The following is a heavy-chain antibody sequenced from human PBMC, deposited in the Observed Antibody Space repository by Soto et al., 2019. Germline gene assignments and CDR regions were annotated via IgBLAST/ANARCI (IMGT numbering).Heavy chain of an antibody. CDR2: IWYDGSRT. J-gene: IGHJ4*02. CDR3: AREQIGVAGSTYDY. V-gene: IGHV3-33*01. Sequence: QVQLVESGGGVVQPGTSLRLSCAASGFTFSTYGMHWVRQAPGKGLDWVALIWYDGSRTHYAVSVKGRFTISRDNTKNTLLLQMNSLRVEDTAVYYCAREQIGVAGSTYDYWGQGTLVTVSS. CDR1: GFTFSTYG. D-gene: IGHD6-19*01.